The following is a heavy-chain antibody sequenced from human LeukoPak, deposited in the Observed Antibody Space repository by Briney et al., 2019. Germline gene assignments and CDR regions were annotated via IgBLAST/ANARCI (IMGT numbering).Heavy chain of an antibody. CDR2: IKQDGSEK. CDR3: ARDSILRYYFDY. V-gene: IGHV3-7*03. CDR1: GFTFSSYW. D-gene: IGHD2-2*01. J-gene: IGHJ4*02. Sequence: PGGSLRLSCAASGFTFSSYWMSWVRQAPGKGLEWVANIKQDGSEKYYVDSVKGRITIYRENAKNSLYLQMNRLRAEDTAIYYCARDSILRYYFDYWGQGTLVTVSS.